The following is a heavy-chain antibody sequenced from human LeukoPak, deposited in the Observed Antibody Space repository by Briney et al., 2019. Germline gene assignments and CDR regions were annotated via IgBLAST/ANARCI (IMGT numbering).Heavy chain of an antibody. CDR2: SYYSGTT. V-gene: IGHV4-59*01. CDR1: GGSIRGFF. J-gene: IGHJ5*02. Sequence: SETLSLTCTVSGGSIRGFFWSWIRQSPGKGLEYIGYSYYSGTTDYNPTLKSRVSMSVDTPKNQFFLNLTSVTAADRAIYYCARVGYGSGSWGWFDPWGQGTLVTVSS. CDR3: ARVGYGSGSWGWFDP. D-gene: IGHD3-10*01.